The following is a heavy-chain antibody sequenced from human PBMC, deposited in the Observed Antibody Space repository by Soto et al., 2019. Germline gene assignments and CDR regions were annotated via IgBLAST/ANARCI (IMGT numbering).Heavy chain of an antibody. V-gene: IGHV3-30*18. Sequence: PGGSLRLSCAASGFTFSSYGMHWVRQAPGKGLEWVAVISYDGSNKYYADSVKGRFTISRDNSKNTLYLQMNSLRAEDTAVYYCAKDRSSFSFWSGYSAIFDYWGQGTLVTVSS. J-gene: IGHJ4*02. CDR2: ISYDGSNK. D-gene: IGHD3-3*01. CDR1: GFTFSSYG. CDR3: AKDRSSFSFWSGYSAIFDY.